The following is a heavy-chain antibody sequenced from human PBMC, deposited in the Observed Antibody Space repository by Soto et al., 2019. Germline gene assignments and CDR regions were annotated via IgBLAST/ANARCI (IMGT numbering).Heavy chain of an antibody. CDR2: INADNGNT. V-gene: IGHV1-3*01. J-gene: IGHJ4*02. Sequence: ASVKVSCKASGYTFTSYAMHWVRQAPGQRLEWMGWINADNGNTKYSQKFQGRVTIAMDTSASTAYMELNSLRYEDTAVYYCARDKGYCSDTSCPDFDYWGQGTLVTVS. D-gene: IGHD2-15*01. CDR1: GYTFTSYA. CDR3: ARDKGYCSDTSCPDFDY.